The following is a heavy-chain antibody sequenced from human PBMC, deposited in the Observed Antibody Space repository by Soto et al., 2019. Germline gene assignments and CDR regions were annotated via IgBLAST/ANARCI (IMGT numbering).Heavy chain of an antibody. CDR1: GGSISSYY. Sequence: SETLSLTCTVSGGSISSYYWSWIRQPPGKGLEWIGYIYYSGSTNYNPSLKSRVTISVDTSKNQFSLKLSSVTAADTAVYYCARGYGDYGGLEYWGQGTLVTVSS. D-gene: IGHD4-17*01. J-gene: IGHJ4*02. CDR2: IYYSGST. V-gene: IGHV4-59*01. CDR3: ARGYGDYGGLEY.